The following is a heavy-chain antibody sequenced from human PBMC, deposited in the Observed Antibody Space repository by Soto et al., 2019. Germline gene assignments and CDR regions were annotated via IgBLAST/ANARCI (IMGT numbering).Heavy chain of an antibody. J-gene: IGHJ4*02. V-gene: IGHV3-48*03. CDR1: GFTFSSYE. CDR2: ISSSGSTI. CDR3: ARIEYYYDSSGYHDY. D-gene: IGHD3-22*01. Sequence: GGSLRLSCAASGFTFSSYEMNWVRQAPGKGLEWVSYISSSGSTIYYADSVKGRFTISRDNAKNSLYLQMNSLRAEDTAVYYCARIEYYYDSSGYHDYWGQGTLVTVPQ.